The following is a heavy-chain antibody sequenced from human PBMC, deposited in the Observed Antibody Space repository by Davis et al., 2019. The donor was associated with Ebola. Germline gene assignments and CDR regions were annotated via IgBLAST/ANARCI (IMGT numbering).Heavy chain of an antibody. J-gene: IGHJ4*02. CDR3: ARGPAYYDILTGYAFDY. V-gene: IGHV4-59*01. Sequence: GSLRLSCTVSGASISSYYWSWIRQPPGKGLEWIGYIYYSGSTNYNPSLKSRVTISVDTSKNQFSLKLSSVTAADTAVYYCARGPAYYDILTGYAFDYWGQGTLVTVSS. D-gene: IGHD3-9*01. CDR1: GASISSYY. CDR2: IYYSGST.